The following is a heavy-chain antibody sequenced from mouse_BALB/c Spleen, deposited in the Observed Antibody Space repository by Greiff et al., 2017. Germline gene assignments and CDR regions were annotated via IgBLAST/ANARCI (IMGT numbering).Heavy chain of an antibody. CDR1: GYSITSGYY. CDR2: ISYDGSN. V-gene: IGHV3-6*02. Sequence: EVQLQQSGPGLVKPSQSLSLTCSVTGYSITSGYYWNWIRQFPGNKLEWMGYISYDGSNNYNPSLKNRISITRDTSKNQFFLKLNSVTTEDTATYDCARGPIYYGNYLYYFDYWGQGTTLTVSS. J-gene: IGHJ2*01. D-gene: IGHD2-1*01. CDR3: ARGPIYYGNYLYYFDY.